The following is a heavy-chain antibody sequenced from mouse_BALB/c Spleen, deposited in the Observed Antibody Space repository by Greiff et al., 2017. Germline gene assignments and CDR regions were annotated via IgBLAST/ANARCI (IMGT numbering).Heavy chain of an antibody. V-gene: IGHV5-17*02. CDR3: AKATVGDWYFDV. CDR2: ISSGSSTI. CDR1: GFTFSSFG. Sequence: EVQLVESGGGLVQPGGSRKLSCAASGFTFSSFGMHWVRQAPEKGLEWVAYISSGSSTIYYADTVKGRFTISRDNPKNTLFLQMTSLRSEDTAMYYCAKATVGDWYFDVWGAGTTVTVSS. J-gene: IGHJ1*01. D-gene: IGHD1-1*01.